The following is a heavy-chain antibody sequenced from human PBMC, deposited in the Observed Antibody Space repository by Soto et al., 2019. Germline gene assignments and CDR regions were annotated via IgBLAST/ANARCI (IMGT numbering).Heavy chain of an antibody. D-gene: IGHD6-13*01. CDR2: IYPGDSDT. CDR1: GYSFTSYW. Sequence: RGESLKISCKGSGYSFTSYWIGWVRQMPGKGLEWMGIIYPGDSDTRYSPSFQGQVTISADKSISTAYLQWSSLKASDTAMYYCAITPGGYSSSWYDYYYGMDVWGQGTTVTVSS. V-gene: IGHV5-51*01. J-gene: IGHJ6*02. CDR3: AITPGGYSSSWYDYYYGMDV.